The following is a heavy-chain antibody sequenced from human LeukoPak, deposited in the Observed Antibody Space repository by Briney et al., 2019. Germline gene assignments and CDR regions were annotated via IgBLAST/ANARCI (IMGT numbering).Heavy chain of an antibody. D-gene: IGHD1-1*01. CDR2: ISSSSSYI. CDR1: GFTFSSYY. V-gene: IGHV3-21*01. Sequence: GGSLRLSCAASGFTFSSYYMNWVRQAPGKGLEWVSFISSSSSYIYYADSVKGRFTISRDNAKNSLYLQMNSLGAEDTAVYYCASQTGVIDYWGQGTLVTVSS. CDR3: ASQTGVIDY. J-gene: IGHJ4*02.